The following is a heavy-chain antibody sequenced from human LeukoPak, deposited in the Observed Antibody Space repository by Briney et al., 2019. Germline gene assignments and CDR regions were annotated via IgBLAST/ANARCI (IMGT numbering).Heavy chain of an antibody. J-gene: IGHJ6*03. CDR2: IIPTFGTA. Sequence: SVKVSCKASGGTLSSNAMSWVRQAPGQGLEWMGGIIPTFGTANYAQKFQGRVTITTDESTSTGYMELSSLRSEDTAVYYCARGHYYSSGAYWGNGYYYYMSVWGKGTTVTVSS. CDR1: GGTLSSNA. CDR3: ARGHYYSSGAYWGNGYYYYMSV. D-gene: IGHD3-22*01. V-gene: IGHV1-69*05.